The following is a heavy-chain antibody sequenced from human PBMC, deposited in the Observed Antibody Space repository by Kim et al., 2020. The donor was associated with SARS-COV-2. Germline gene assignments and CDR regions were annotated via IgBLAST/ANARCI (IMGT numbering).Heavy chain of an antibody. CDR3: ARVYEFDSSGYYYDY. Sequence: SVKVSCKASGGTFSSYAISWVRQAPGQGLEWMGGIIPIFGTANYAQKFQGRVTIPADESTSTAYMELSSLRSEDTAVYYCARVYEFDSSGYYYDYWGQGTLVTVSS. V-gene: IGHV1-69*13. D-gene: IGHD3-22*01. CDR2: IIPIFGTA. J-gene: IGHJ4*02. CDR1: GGTFSSYA.